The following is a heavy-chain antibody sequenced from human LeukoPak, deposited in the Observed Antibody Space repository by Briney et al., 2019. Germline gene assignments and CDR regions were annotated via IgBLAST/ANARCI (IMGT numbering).Heavy chain of an antibody. D-gene: IGHD3-3*01. CDR2: ISYDESDK. J-gene: IGHJ5*02. Sequence: GRSLRLSCAASGFTFSNYGMHWVRQAPGKGLEWVAVISYDESDKYYADSVKGRFTISRDNSKNTLYLQMNSLRPEDTAVYYCARVRRRITIFGVASSRYWFDPWGQGTLVTVSS. V-gene: IGHV3-30*03. CDR3: ARVRRRITIFGVASSRYWFDP. CDR1: GFTFSNYG.